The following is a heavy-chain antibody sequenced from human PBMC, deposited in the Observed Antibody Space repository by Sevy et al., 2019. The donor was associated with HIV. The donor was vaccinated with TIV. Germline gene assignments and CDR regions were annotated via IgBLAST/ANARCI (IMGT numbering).Heavy chain of an antibody. Sequence: ASVKVSCKASGYTFTGYYMHWVRQAPGQGLEWMGWINPNSGGTNYAQKFQGRVTMTRDTSITTAYMELNRLSSDDTAAYYCARAPYTSGRLGYFDYWGQGTLVTVSS. CDR2: INPNSGGT. V-gene: IGHV1-2*02. CDR3: ARAPYTSGRLGYFDY. D-gene: IGHD6-19*01. J-gene: IGHJ4*02. CDR1: GYTFTGYY.